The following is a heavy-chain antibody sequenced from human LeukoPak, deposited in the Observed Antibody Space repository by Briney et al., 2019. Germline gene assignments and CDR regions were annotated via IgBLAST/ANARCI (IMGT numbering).Heavy chain of an antibody. CDR1: GFTFSSYS. CDR2: ICGDGDIT. V-gene: IGHV3-23*01. J-gene: IGHJ4*02. D-gene: IGHD3-22*01. Sequence: GGSLTLSCAASGFTFSSYSMNWVGPAPGKGLEGVADICGDGDITYYADSVKGRFTISRDNYKNTLYLQMTSVRAEDTAVYYCAKDLNDYYDSSGYGYWGQGTLVTVSS. CDR3: AKDLNDYYDSSGYGY.